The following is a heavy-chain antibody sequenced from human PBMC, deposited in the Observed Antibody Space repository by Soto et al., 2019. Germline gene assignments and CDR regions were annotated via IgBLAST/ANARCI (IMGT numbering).Heavy chain of an antibody. CDR1: GGSISSDGYY. CDR2: IYYSGST. Sequence: QVQLQESGPGLVKPSQTLSLTCTVSGGSISSDGYYWTWIRQHPGKGLEWIGYIYYSGSTYYNPSIKSRVTISVDPSKHPVSLKLSSVTAADTAVYYCARSVFPWGQGTLVTVSS. J-gene: IGHJ5*02. CDR3: ARSVFP. V-gene: IGHV4-31*03.